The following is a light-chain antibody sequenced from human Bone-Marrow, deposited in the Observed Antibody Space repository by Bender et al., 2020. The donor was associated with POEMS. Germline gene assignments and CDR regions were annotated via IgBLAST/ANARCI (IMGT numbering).Light chain of an antibody. CDR1: SSDVGGYDF. CDR3: SSYTTNSATYV. V-gene: IGLV2-14*01. CDR2: DVS. J-gene: IGLJ1*01. Sequence: QSALTQPASVSGSPGQSITISCTGTSSDVGGYDFVSWYQQHPGKAPKLMIYDVSNRPSGVSNRFSGSKSGNTASLTISGVQAEDEADYYCSSYTTNSATYVFGTGTKVTVL.